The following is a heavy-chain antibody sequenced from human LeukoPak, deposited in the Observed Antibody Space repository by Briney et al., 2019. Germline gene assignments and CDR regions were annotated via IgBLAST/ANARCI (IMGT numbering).Heavy chain of an antibody. CDR1: GFTFSNAW. CDR2: IKSKTDGGTT. J-gene: IGHJ4*02. D-gene: IGHD3-22*01. CDR3: TTHADYYDSSGLDY. V-gene: IGHV3-15*01. Sequence: GGSLRLSCAASGFTFSNAWMSWVRQAPGKGLEWVGRIKSKTDGGTTDYAAPVKGRFTTSRDDSKNTLYLQMNSLKTEDTAVYYCTTHADYYDSSGLDYWGQGTLVTVSS.